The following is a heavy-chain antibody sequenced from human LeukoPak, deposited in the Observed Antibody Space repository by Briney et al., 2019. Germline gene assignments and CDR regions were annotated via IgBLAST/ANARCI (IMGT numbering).Heavy chain of an antibody. CDR2: ISGSGGTT. CDR1: GFTFSSYA. Sequence: GGSLRLSCAASGFTFSSYAMSWVRQAPGKGLEWVPEISGSGGTTYYPDSVKGRFTISRDNSKNTLYLQMNSLRAEDTAVYYCAKDRAVVASFVPDYWGQGTLVTVSS. V-gene: IGHV3-23*01. CDR3: AKDRAVVASFVPDY. D-gene: IGHD2-15*01. J-gene: IGHJ4*02.